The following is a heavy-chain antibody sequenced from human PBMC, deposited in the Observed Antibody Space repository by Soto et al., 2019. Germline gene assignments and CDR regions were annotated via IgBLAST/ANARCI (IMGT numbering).Heavy chain of an antibody. V-gene: IGHV1-2*04. CDR2: INPNSGGT. CDR1: GYTFTGYY. D-gene: IGHD6-13*01. J-gene: IGHJ4*02. CDR3: ARSGYSSWYYFDY. Sequence: EASVKVSCKASGYTFTGYYMHWVRQAPGQGLEWMGWINPNSGGTNYAQKFQGWVTMTRDTSISTAYMELSRLRSDDTAVYYCARSGYSSWYYFDYWGQGTLVTVSS.